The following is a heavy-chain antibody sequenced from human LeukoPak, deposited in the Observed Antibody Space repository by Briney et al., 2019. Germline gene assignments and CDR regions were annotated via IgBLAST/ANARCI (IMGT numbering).Heavy chain of an antibody. CDR1: GFTFSSYA. Sequence: GGSLRLSCAASGFTFSSYAMHWVRQAPGKGLEWVAVISYDGSNKYYADSVKGRFTISRDNSKNTLYLQMNSLRAEDTAVYYCAKGGRGYCSSTSCYHTPGIDYWGQGTLVTVSS. V-gene: IGHV3-30-3*01. D-gene: IGHD2-2*01. CDR2: ISYDGSNK. J-gene: IGHJ4*02. CDR3: AKGGRGYCSSTSCYHTPGIDY.